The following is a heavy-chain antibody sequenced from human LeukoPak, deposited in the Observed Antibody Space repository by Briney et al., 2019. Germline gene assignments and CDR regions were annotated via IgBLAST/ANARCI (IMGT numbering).Heavy chain of an antibody. V-gene: IGHV4-39*01. CDR2: LYYSGST. J-gene: IGHJ3*02. Sequence: PSETLSLTCTVSGGSISSSSHYWGWIRQPPGKGLEWIGSLYYSGSTYYNPSLKSRVTVSADTSKNQFSLRLSSVTAADTAVYCCARETTLWLRDAFDIWGQGTMVTVSS. CDR3: ARETTLWLRDAFDI. D-gene: IGHD5-18*01. CDR1: GGSISSSSHY.